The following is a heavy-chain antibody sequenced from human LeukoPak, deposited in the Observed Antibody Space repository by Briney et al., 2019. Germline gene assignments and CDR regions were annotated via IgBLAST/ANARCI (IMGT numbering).Heavy chain of an antibody. Sequence: GGSLRLSCAASGFTFSSYWMSWVRQAPGKGLEWVANIKQDGSEKYYVDSVKGRFTISRDNAKNSLYLQMNSLRAEDTAVYYCAKDHSSGWPYCFPYWGQGTLVTVSS. CDR3: AKDHSSGWPYCFPY. CDR1: GFTFSSYW. J-gene: IGHJ4*02. CDR2: IKQDGSEK. D-gene: IGHD6-19*01. V-gene: IGHV3-7*03.